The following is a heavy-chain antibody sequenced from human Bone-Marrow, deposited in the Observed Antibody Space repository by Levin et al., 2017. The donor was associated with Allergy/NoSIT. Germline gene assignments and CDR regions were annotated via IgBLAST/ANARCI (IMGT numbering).Heavy chain of an antibody. J-gene: IGHJ2*01. D-gene: IGHD3-22*01. CDR2: IYYSGST. CDR1: GGSISSGDYY. Sequence: SETLSLTCTVSGGSISSGDYYWSWIRQPPGKGLEWIGYIYYSGSTYYNPSLKSRVTISVDTSKNQFSLKLNSVTAADTAVYYCARFNDYYDSSGYYYGGGGDWYFDLWGRGTLVTVSS. CDR3: ARFNDYYDSSGYYYGGGGDWYFDL. V-gene: IGHV4-30-4*01.